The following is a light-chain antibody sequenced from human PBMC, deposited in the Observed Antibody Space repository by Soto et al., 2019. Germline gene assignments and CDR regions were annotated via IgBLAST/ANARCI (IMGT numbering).Light chain of an antibody. CDR2: DAS. V-gene: IGKV3-11*01. CDR3: QQRRYWPVT. CDR1: QSVSSY. J-gene: IGKJ1*01. Sequence: EIVSTQSPAILSVSPGERATLSCRASQSVSSYFAWYQQKPGQAPRLLIYDASNRATDVPARFSGSGSGTDFTLTISSLEPEDFAVYYCQQRRYWPVTFGQGTKV.